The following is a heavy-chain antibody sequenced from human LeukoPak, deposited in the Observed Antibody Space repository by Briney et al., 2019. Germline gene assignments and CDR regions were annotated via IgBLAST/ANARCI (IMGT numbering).Heavy chain of an antibody. V-gene: IGHV3-7*02. J-gene: IGHJ4*02. CDR3: AGLHSYGFDY. CDR1: GFSIRSYW. D-gene: IGHD5-18*01. CDR2: IKQDGSQI. Sequence: PGGSLRLSCSASGFSIRSYWMSWVRQAPGKGLEWVANIKQDGSQIYYVDSVKGRFTVSRDNAKNSLYLQMNSLRDEDTAVYYCAGLHSYGFDYWGQGTLVTVSS.